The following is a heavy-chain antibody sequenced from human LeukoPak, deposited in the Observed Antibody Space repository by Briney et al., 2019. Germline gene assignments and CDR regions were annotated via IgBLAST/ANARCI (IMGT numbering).Heavy chain of an antibody. D-gene: IGHD2-2*01. Sequence: SETLSLTCTVSGGSISSYYWSWIRKPAGKGLEWIGRIYTTGSTDYNPSLKSRVTMSVDTAKNQFSLKLSSVTATDTAVYFCARDCSSPSCLAYWGQGPLATV. CDR3: ARDCSSPSCLAY. CDR2: IYTTGST. V-gene: IGHV4-4*07. CDR1: GGSISSYY. J-gene: IGHJ4*02.